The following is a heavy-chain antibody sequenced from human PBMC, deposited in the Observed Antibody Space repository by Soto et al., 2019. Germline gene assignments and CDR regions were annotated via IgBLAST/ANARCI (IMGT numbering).Heavy chain of an antibody. CDR1: GGTFSSYA. J-gene: IGHJ6*02. D-gene: IGHD3-3*01. CDR3: ARFTIFADYYYYGMDV. CDR2: IIPIFGTA. Sequence: RASVKVSCKASGGTFSSYAISWVRQAPGQGLEWMGGIIPIFGTANYAQKFQGRVTITADKSTSTAYMELSSLGSEDTAVYYCARFTIFADYYYYGMDVWGQGTTVAVSS. V-gene: IGHV1-69*06.